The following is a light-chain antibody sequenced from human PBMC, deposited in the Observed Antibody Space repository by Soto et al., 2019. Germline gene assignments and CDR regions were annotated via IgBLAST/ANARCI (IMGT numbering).Light chain of an antibody. CDR1: QSVNNY. CDR2: STS. Sequence: DIQMTQSPSSLSASVGDRVTITCRASQSVNNYLNWYRQLPGKAPTLLIYSTSTLQSGVPSRFSGSGSGTDFTLTISGLQPEEFATYFCQQSYSSPQTFGQGTKVELK. V-gene: IGKV1-39*01. J-gene: IGKJ1*01. CDR3: QQSYSSPQT.